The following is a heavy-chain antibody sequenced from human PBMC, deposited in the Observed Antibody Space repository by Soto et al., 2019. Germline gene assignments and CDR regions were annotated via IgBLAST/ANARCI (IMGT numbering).Heavy chain of an antibody. J-gene: IGHJ4*02. V-gene: IGHV3-23*01. D-gene: IGHD3-3*01. CDR2: ISGSGGST. Sequence: EVQLLESGGGLVQPGGSLRLSCAASGFTFSSYAMSWVRQAPGKGLEWVSAISGSGGSTYYADSEKGRVTISRDNSKNTRCLQMNSLRAEDTAVYYCAKLTSHLEWLLAGEFLSDYWGQGTLVTVSS. CDR1: GFTFSSYA. CDR3: AKLTSHLEWLLAGEFLSDY.